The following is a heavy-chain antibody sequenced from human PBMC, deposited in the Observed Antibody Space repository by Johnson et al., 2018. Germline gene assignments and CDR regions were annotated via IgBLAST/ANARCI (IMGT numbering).Heavy chain of an antibody. V-gene: IGHV3-7*01. D-gene: IGHD4-17*01. J-gene: IGHJ1*01. CDR1: GFTFSNYW. CDR3: ARRGDYDEGYFQH. Sequence: QLVESGGGLVQPGGSLRLSCAASGFTFSNYWMGWVRQAPGKGLEWVANIKKDGSEKYYVDSLKGRFTISRDNAKNSLYLQMNSLRGEDTAVYYCARRGDYDEGYFQHWGQGTLVIVSS. CDR2: IKKDGSEK.